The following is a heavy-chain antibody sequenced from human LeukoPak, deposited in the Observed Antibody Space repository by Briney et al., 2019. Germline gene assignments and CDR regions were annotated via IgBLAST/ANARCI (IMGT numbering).Heavy chain of an antibody. J-gene: IGHJ5*02. CDR1: GDSISSRTNY. CDR3: AIHIIVVPAAKKKNWFDP. Sequence: KPSETLSLTCPVSGDSISSRTNYWGWIRQPPGKGLEWIGEINHSGSTNYNPSLKSRVTISVDTSKSQFSLKLSSVTAADTAVYYCAIHIIVVPAAKKKNWFDPWGQGTLVTVSS. CDR2: INHSGST. D-gene: IGHD2-2*01. V-gene: IGHV4-39*01.